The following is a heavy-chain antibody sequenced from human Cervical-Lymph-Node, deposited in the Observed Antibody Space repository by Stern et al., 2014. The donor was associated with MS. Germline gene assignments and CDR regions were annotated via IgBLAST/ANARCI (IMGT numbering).Heavy chain of an antibody. J-gene: IGHJ2*01. CDR2: IRSHGGST. CDR1: GFTFSSYA. D-gene: IGHD2-21*02. V-gene: IGHV3-64*01. Sequence: VQLVESGGGLVQPGGSLRLSCAASGFTFSSYAMHWVRQAPGKGLEYVSVIRSHGGSTYDANSVKGRFTISRDNSKNTLYLHMGSRRVEDMAVYYCARGVTYCGGDCYGWYFDLWGRGTLVTVSS. CDR3: ARGVTYCGGDCYGWYFDL.